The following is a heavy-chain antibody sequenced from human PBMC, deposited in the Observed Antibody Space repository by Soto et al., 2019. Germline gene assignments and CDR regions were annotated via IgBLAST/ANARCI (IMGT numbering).Heavy chain of an antibody. J-gene: IGHJ4*02. CDR2: ISFDGSNK. CDR1: GFTFSSYG. V-gene: IGHV3-30*18. D-gene: IGHD4-17*01. CDR3: AKGNPSYGDYVGVFDY. Sequence: QVQMVESGGGVVQPGRSLRLSCAASGFTFSSYGMHWVRQAPGKGLEWVTFISFDGSNKYYADSVKGRFTISRDNSRNTLYMKMNSLRAEDTAVYYCAKGNPSYGDYVGVFDYWGQGTLVTVSS.